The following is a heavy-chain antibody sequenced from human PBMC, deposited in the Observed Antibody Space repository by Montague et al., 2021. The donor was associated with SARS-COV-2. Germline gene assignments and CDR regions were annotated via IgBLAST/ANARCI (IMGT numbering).Heavy chain of an antibody. Sequence: SETLSLTCAVYGESFSDYYWSWIRQPPGKGLEWIGEINHRGTSNYNPSLKSRVSISVDTSKNQFFLYLSSVTAADTAVYYCARGRQHFNMIVVVMTGGEYYFDYWGQGTLVTVSS. V-gene: IGHV4-34*01. CDR1: GESFSDYY. J-gene: IGHJ4*02. D-gene: IGHD3-22*01. CDR3: ARGRQHFNMIVVVMTGGEYYFDY. CDR2: INHRGTS.